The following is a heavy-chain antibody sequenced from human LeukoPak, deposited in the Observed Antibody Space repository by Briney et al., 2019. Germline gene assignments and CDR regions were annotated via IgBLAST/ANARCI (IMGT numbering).Heavy chain of an antibody. D-gene: IGHD2-21*02. CDR2: IGIGGDT. J-gene: IGHJ4*02. CDR1: GFTFSSYD. CDR3: ARGGIPVTGIDEVDY. V-gene: IGHV3-13*01. Sequence: GGSLRLSCAASGFTFSSYDMLWVRQATGKGLEWVSAIGIGGDTYYPGSVKGRFTISRENAKNSLYLQMNSLGAGDTAVYYCARGGIPVTGIDEVDYWGQGTLVTVSS.